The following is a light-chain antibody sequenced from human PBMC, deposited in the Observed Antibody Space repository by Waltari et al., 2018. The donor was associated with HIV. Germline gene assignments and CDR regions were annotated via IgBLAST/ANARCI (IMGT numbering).Light chain of an antibody. Sequence: EIVLTQSPATVSLSPGERATLSCRASESVSSSLAWYQQKPGQAPRLLIYDASNRATGIPARFSGSGSGTDFTLTISSLEPEDFAVYYCQQRSEWPPEATFGGGTKVEMK. CDR2: DAS. J-gene: IGKJ4*01. CDR1: ESVSSS. CDR3: QQRSEWPPEAT. V-gene: IGKV3-11*01.